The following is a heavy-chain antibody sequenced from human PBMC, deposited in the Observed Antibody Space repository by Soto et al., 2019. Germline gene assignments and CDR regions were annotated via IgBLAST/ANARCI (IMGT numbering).Heavy chain of an antibody. Sequence: GDSVKVSCNASGYTFTSYFISWVRQAPGQGLEWMGWISAYNGNTNYAQKLQGRVTMTTDTSTSTAYMELRSLRSDDTAVYYCARDKGVAAAGYYYYYGMDVWGQGTTVTVSS. V-gene: IGHV1-18*01. D-gene: IGHD6-13*01. J-gene: IGHJ6*02. CDR2: ISAYNGNT. CDR1: GYTFTSYF. CDR3: ARDKGVAAAGYYYYYGMDV.